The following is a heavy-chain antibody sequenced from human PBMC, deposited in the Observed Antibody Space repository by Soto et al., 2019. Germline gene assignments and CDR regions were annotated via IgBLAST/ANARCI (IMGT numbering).Heavy chain of an antibody. CDR3: ARSVVVPAAPDY. D-gene: IGHD2-2*01. V-gene: IGHV1-69*04. CDR2: IVPILDIP. CDR1: GGTFSSYA. Sequence: ASVKVSCKVSGGTFSSYAINWVRQAPGQGLEWMGRIVPILDIPNYAQKFQGRVTITADESTSTAYMELSSLRSEDTAVYYCARSVVVPAAPDYWGQGTLVTVSS. J-gene: IGHJ4*02.